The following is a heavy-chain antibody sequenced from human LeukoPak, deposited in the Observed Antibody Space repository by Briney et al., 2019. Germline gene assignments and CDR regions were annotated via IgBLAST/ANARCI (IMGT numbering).Heavy chain of an antibody. D-gene: IGHD3-16*02. CDR3: TTDDLMITFGGVIVSDAFDI. CDR1: GFTFSNAW. J-gene: IGHJ3*02. Sequence: GGSLRLSYAASGFTFSNAWMSWVRQAPGKGLEWVGRIKSKTDGGTTDYAAPVKGRFTISRDDSKNTLYLQMNSLKTEDTAVYYCTTDDLMITFGGVIVSDAFDIWGQGTMVTVSS. V-gene: IGHV3-15*01. CDR2: IKSKTDGGTT.